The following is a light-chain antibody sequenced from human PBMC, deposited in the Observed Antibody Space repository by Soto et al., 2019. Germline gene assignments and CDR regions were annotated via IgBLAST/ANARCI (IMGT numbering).Light chain of an antibody. Sequence: DIQMTQSPSSVSASVGDRVTITCRASQDISSWLAWYQQKPGKAPNLLIYAASSLQSGVPSRFSGSGSGTDFTLTISSLQPEDFAAHYCQQGNSFPVTFGPGTRLEIK. J-gene: IGKJ5*01. CDR2: AAS. V-gene: IGKV1-12*01. CDR3: QQGNSFPVT. CDR1: QDISSW.